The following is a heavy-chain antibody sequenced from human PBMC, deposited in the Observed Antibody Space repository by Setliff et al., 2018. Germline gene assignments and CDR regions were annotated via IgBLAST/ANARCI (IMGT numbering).Heavy chain of an antibody. D-gene: IGHD2-2*01. CDR3: ARVPKEYQLLLYFDY. J-gene: IGHJ4*02. CDR1: RGSISSHY. V-gene: IGHV4-59*11. CDR2: IYYSGST. Sequence: LSLTCTVSRGSISSHYWSWIRQPPGKGLEWIGSIYYSGSTNYNPSLKSRVTISLDTSKNQFSLKLSSVTAADTAVYYCARVPKEYQLLLYFDYWGQGTLVTVSS.